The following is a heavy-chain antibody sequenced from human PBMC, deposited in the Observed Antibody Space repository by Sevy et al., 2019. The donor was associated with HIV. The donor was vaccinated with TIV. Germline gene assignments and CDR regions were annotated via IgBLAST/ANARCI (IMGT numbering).Heavy chain of an antibody. CDR1: GFIFSNYD. D-gene: IGHD3-10*01. V-gene: IGHV3-13*01. CDR2: IGTLADT. CDR3: TRHGILPYGSGIAFDI. J-gene: IGHJ3*02. Sequence: GGSLRLSCVGSGFIFSNYDMHWVRQRTGKGLEWVASIGTLADTFYPDSVKGRFTISRENAKNSLFLQMNDLRVGDTAVYFCTRHGILPYGSGIAFDIWGRGTTVTVSS.